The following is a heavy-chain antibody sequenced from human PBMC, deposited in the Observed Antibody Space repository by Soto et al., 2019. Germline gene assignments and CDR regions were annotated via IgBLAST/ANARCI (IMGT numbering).Heavy chain of an antibody. CDR2: ISPHTGGT. CDR1: GYTFNRYY. V-gene: IGHV1-2*02. CDR3: TTDSGSYMYYYYHGMDV. J-gene: IGHJ6*02. D-gene: IGHD1-26*01. Sequence: SVKVSCKASGYTFNRYYMHWVRQAPGPGLEWMGWISPHTGGTTYAQKFQGRVTMTRDTSVSTAFMELNSLKTEDTAVYYCTTDSGSYMYYYYHGMDVWGQGTTVTVSS.